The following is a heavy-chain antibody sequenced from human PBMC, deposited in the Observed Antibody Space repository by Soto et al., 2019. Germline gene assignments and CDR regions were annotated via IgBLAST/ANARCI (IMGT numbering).Heavy chain of an antibody. V-gene: IGHV1-69*13. CDR3: VPTNNWNYTLAFDI. Sequence: ASVKVSCKASGGTFSSYAISWVRQAPGQGLEWMGGIIPIFGTANYAQKFQGRVTITADESTSTAYMELSSLRSEDTAVYYCVPTNNWNYTLAFDIWGQGTMVTVSS. CDR1: GGTFSSYA. J-gene: IGHJ3*02. D-gene: IGHD1-7*01. CDR2: IIPIFGTA.